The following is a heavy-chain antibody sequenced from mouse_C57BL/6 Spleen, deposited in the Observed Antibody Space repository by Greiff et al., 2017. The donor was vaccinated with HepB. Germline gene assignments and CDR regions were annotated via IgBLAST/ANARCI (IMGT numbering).Heavy chain of an antibody. Sequence: EVQLQQSGPVLVKPGASVKMSCKASGYTFTDYYMNWVKQSHGKSLEWIGVINPYNGGTSYNQKFKGKATLTVDKSSSTAYMELNSLTSEDSAVYYCARRTTGTRGAMDYWGQGTSVTVSS. CDR1: GYTFTDYY. D-gene: IGHD4-1*01. V-gene: IGHV1-19*01. J-gene: IGHJ4*01. CDR3: ARRTTGTRGAMDY. CDR2: INPYNGGT.